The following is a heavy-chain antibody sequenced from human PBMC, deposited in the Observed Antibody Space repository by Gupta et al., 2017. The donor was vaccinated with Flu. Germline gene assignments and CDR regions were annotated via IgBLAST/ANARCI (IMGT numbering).Heavy chain of an antibody. CDR3: ARDPPPYSSGYYRYFDL. CDR2: ISSSSSTI. V-gene: IGHV3-48*01. Sequence: GKGLELVSYISSSSSTIYYADSVKGRFTISRDNAKNSLYLQMNSLRAEDTAVYYCARDPPPYSSGYYRYFDLWGRGTLVTVSS. D-gene: IGHD3-22*01. J-gene: IGHJ2*01.